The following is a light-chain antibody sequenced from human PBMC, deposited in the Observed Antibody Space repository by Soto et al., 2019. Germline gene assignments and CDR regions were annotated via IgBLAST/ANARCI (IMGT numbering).Light chain of an antibody. J-gene: IGLJ2*01. CDR3: ASCPTS. V-gene: IGLV2-14*01. CDR2: EVT. Sequence: QSALTQPASVSGSPGQSIAISCTGTSSDVGKYNYVSWYQQYPGKAPKLIIYEVTNRPSGVSSRFSGSKSGNTASLTISGLQAEDEANYYCASCPTSFGGGTKLTVL. CDR1: SSDVGKYNY.